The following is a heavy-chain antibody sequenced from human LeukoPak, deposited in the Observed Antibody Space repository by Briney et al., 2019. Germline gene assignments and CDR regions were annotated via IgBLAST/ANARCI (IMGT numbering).Heavy chain of an antibody. CDR2: IYYSGST. J-gene: IGHJ4*02. Sequence: SETLSLTCTVSGGSISDSNYYWGWIRQPPGKGLEWIGYIYYSGSTNYNPSLKSRVTISVDTSKNQFSLKLSSVTAADTAVYYCARSPEDFGVVIYFDYWGQGTLVTVSS. V-gene: IGHV4-61*05. CDR1: GGSISDSNYY. D-gene: IGHD3-3*01. CDR3: ARSPEDFGVVIYFDY.